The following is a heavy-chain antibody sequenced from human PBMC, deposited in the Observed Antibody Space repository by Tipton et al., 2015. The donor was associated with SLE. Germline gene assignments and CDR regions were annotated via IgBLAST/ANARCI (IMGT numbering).Heavy chain of an antibody. J-gene: IGHJ2*01. CDR2: ISYDGRDQ. CDR3: VKAEKFGGYPTGWYLDL. D-gene: IGHD5-12*01. CDR1: GFSFFRDA. V-gene: IGHV3-33*05. Sequence: SLRLSCAASGFSFFRDAMHWVRQAADKGLEWVAVISYDGRDQYYADSVKGRFTISRDNSMNTLYLQMSSLRAEDTAVYYCVKAEKFGGYPTGWYLDLWGRGTLVTVSS.